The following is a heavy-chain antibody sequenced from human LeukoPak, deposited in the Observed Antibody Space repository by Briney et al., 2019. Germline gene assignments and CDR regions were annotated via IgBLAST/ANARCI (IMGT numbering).Heavy chain of an antibody. D-gene: IGHD1-26*01. Sequence: GGSLRLSCAASGFTFSDYYMSWIRQAPGKGLEWVSYISSSGSTIYYADSVKGRFTISRDNAKRSLYLHMNSLRVEDTAFYFCARESSAGATGDYSDYWGQGALVTVSS. V-gene: IGHV3-11*01. J-gene: IGHJ4*02. CDR2: ISSSGSTI. CDR1: GFTFSDYY. CDR3: ARESSAGATGDYSDY.